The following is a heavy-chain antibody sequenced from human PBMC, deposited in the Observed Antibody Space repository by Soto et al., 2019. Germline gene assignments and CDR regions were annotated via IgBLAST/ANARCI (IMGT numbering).Heavy chain of an antibody. V-gene: IGHV4-30-2*06. CDR3: ARARYYDWCLDL. CDR1: GGSINSGGHS. J-gene: IGHJ5*02. D-gene: IGHD3-9*01. CDR2: IYHSGSS. Sequence: SETLSLTCTVSGGSINSGGHSWGWVRQSPGKGLEWIGYIYHSGSSYYNPSLQSRVTVSVDRSKSQFYLTLTSVTAADTAVYFCARARYYDWCLDLWGRGTSVTV.